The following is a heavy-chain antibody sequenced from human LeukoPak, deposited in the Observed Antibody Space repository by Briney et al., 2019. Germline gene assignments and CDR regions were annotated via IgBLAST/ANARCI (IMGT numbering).Heavy chain of an antibody. J-gene: IGHJ4*02. CDR2: INHGGST. CDR3: ARSGYSYGYLY. D-gene: IGHD5-18*01. CDR1: GGSFSGYY. Sequence: SETLSLTCAVYGGSFSGYYWSWIRQPPGKGLEWIGEINHGGSTNYNPSLKSRVTISVDTSKNQFSLKLSSVTAADTAVYYCARSGYSYGYLYWGQGTLVTVSS. V-gene: IGHV4-34*01.